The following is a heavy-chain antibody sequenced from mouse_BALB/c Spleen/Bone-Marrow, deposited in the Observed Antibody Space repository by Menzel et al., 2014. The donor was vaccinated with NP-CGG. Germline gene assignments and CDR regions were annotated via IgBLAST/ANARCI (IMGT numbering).Heavy chain of an antibody. V-gene: IGHV5-2*01. Sequence: EVKLVESGGGLVQPGESLKLSCESNEYEFPSHDMSWVRKTPEKRLELVAAINSDGGITNYPDTMERRFTISRDNTKKTLYLQMSSLRSEDTALYYCARHGFYYAIDYWGQGTSVTVSS. CDR3: ARHGFYYAIDY. J-gene: IGHJ4*01. CDR2: INSDGGIT. CDR1: EYEFPSHD.